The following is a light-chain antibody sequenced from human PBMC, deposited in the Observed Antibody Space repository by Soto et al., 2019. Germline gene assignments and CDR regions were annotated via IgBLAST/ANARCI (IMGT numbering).Light chain of an antibody. CDR1: QSVSSRS. Sequence: EIVLTQSPGTLSLSPGERATLSCRASQSVSSRSLAWYQKKPGQAPRLLIYGASSRAAGIPDRFSGSGSGTDFTLTISRLEPEDFAIYFCQQTSSFPRTFGQGTKVEIK. J-gene: IGKJ1*01. V-gene: IGKV3-20*01. CDR2: GAS. CDR3: QQTSSFPRT.